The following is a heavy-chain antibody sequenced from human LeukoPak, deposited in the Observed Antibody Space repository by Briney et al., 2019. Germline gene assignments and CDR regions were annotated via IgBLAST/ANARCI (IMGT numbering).Heavy chain of an antibody. Sequence: PSETLSLTCTVSGGSISSYYWSWIRQPPGKGLEWIGYIYYSGSTNYNPSLKSRVTISVDTSKNQFSLKLSSVTAADTAVYYCAKIYSGDAFDIWGQGTMVTVSS. V-gene: IGHV4-59*08. J-gene: IGHJ3*02. CDR3: AKIYSGDAFDI. CDR1: GGSISSYY. D-gene: IGHD5-18*01. CDR2: IYYSGST.